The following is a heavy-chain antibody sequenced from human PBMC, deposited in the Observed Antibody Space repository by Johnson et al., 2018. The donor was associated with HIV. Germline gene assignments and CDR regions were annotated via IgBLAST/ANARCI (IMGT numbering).Heavy chain of an antibody. Sequence: EVQLVESGGGLVQPGGSLRLSCAASGFTFSSYEMHWVRQATGKGLECVSAMGTAGDTYYPGSVKGRFTISIENAKNTLYLQMNSLRAEDTAVYYCATRDPTYRPGAFDLWGQGTMVTVSS. CDR1: GFTFSSYE. D-gene: IGHD1-14*01. CDR3: ATRDPTYRPGAFDL. V-gene: IGHV3-13*01. J-gene: IGHJ3*01. CDR2: MGTAGDT.